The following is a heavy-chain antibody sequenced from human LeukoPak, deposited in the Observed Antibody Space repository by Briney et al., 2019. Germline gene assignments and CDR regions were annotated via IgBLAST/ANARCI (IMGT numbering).Heavy chain of an antibody. CDR3: ARDTWFGELGAGFDY. CDR2: ISYDGSNK. J-gene: IGHJ4*02. D-gene: IGHD3-10*01. CDR1: GFTFSSYA. V-gene: IGHV3-30*04. Sequence: PEGSLRLSCAASGFTFSSYAMHWVRQAPGKGLEWVAVISYDGSNKYYADSVKGRFTISRDNSKNTLYLQMNSLRAEDTAVYYCARDTWFGELGAGFDYWGQGTLVAVSS.